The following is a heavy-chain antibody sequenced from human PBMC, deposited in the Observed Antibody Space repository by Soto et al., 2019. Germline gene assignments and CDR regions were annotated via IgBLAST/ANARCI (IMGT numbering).Heavy chain of an antibody. CDR3: ASHVQAAGYYYGMDV. Sequence: SVKVSCKASGYTFTSYGISWVRQAPGQGLEWMGGIIPIFGTANYAQKFQGRVTITADESTSTAYMELSSLRSEDTAVYYCASHVQAAGYYYGMDVWGQGTTVTVS. V-gene: IGHV1-69*13. D-gene: IGHD2-2*01. CDR2: IIPIFGTA. J-gene: IGHJ6*02. CDR1: GYTFTSYG.